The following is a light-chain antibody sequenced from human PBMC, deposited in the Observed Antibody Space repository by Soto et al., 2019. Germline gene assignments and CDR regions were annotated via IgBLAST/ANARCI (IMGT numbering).Light chain of an antibody. J-gene: IGLJ1*01. CDR2: HVT. CDR1: SSDVGAYNY. Sequence: QSVLTQPASVSGSLGQSITISCSGTSSDVGAYNYVSLYQQYPGKAPKLMIYHVTDRPSGVSNRFSGSKSGNTASLTISGLQAEDEADYYCCSYTTSNTFVFGTGTKVTVL. V-gene: IGLV2-14*01. CDR3: CSYTTSNTFV.